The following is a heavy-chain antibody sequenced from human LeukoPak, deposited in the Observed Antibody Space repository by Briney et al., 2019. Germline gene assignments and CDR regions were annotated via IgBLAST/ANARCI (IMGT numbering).Heavy chain of an antibody. V-gene: IGHV1-2*02. J-gene: IGHJ4*02. CDR2: ITPSGGT. D-gene: IGHD5-24*01. CDR1: GYTFTGYY. Sequence: ASVKVSCKASGYTFTGYYIHWVRQAPGQGLEWMGWITPSGGTNYPQKFQGRVAITWDTSITTAYMDLSRLTSDDTAVYYCARDRYGDGFAHLDYWGQGALVTVSS. CDR3: ARDRYGDGFAHLDY.